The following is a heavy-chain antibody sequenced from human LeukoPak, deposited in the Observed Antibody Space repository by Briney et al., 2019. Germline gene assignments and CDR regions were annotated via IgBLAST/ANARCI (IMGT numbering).Heavy chain of an antibody. D-gene: IGHD3-10*01. V-gene: IGHV1-2*02. J-gene: IGHJ5*02. CDR1: GYTFTGYY. CDR3: ARERYGSGSFPNWFDP. CDR2: INPNSGGT. Sequence: ASVKVSCKASGYTFTGYYMHWVRQAPGQGLEWMGWINPNSGGTNYAQKFQGRVTMTRDTSISTAYMELSRLRSDDTAVYYCARERYGSGSFPNWFDPWGQGTPVTVSS.